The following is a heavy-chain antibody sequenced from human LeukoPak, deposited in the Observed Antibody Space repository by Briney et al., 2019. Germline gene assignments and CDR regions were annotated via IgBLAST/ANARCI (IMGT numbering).Heavy chain of an antibody. CDR2: ISYDGSNK. CDR1: GFTFSSYA. Sequence: GVSLRLSCAASGFTFSSYAMHWVRQAPGKGLEWVAVISYDGSNKYYADSVKGRFTISRDNSKNTLYLQMNSLRAEDTAVYYCARGGDYGDYLLSFDYWGQGTLVTVSS. V-gene: IGHV3-30-3*01. CDR3: ARGGDYGDYLLSFDY. J-gene: IGHJ4*02. D-gene: IGHD4-17*01.